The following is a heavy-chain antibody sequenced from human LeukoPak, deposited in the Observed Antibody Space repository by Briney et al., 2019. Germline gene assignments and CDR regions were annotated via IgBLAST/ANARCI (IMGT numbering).Heavy chain of an antibody. CDR2: IDPSDSYT. CDR1: GYSFTSYW. D-gene: IGHD2-2*01. CDR3: ASIPPHCSTTSCYGMDV. V-gene: IGHV5-10-1*01. Sequence: GESLRISCKGSGYSFTSYWISWLRQMPGKGLEWMARIDPSDSYTNYSPSFQGHVIISADKSISTAYLQWSSLKASDTAMYYCASIPPHCSTTSCYGMDVWGQGTTVTVSS. J-gene: IGHJ6*02.